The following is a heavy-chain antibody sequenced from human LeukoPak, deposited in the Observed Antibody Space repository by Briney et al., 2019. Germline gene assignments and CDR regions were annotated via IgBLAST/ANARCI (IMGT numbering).Heavy chain of an antibody. J-gene: IGHJ6*03. V-gene: IGHV3-21*01. CDR2: ISSSSSYI. Sequence: GGSLRLSCAASGFTFSSYSMNWVRQAPGRGLEWVSSISSSSSYIYYADSVKGRFTISRDNAKNSLYLQMNSLRAEDTAVYYCARVEMATITGYYYYYMDVWGKGTTVTVSS. D-gene: IGHD5-24*01. CDR3: ARVEMATITGYYYYYMDV. CDR1: GFTFSSYS.